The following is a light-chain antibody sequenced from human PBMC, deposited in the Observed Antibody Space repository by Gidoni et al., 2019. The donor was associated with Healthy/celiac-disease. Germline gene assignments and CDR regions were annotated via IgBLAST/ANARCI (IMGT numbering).Light chain of an antibody. CDR2: GAS. V-gene: IGKV3-20*01. CDR1: QSVSSSY. CDR3: QQYGSSPPGLT. Sequence: VVLTQSPGPLSLSPGERATLSCRASQSVSSSYLAWYQQIPGQAPRLLIYGASSRATGIPARFSGSGSGTDFTLTISRLEPEDFAVYYCQQYGSSPPGLTFGGGTKVEIK. J-gene: IGKJ4*01.